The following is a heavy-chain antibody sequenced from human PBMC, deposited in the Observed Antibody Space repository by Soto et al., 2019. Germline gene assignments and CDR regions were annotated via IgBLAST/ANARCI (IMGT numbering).Heavy chain of an antibody. CDR1: GFTFSSYA. CDR3: AKDGVAAAGPEYFDS. V-gene: IGHV3-23*01. D-gene: IGHD6-13*01. CDR2: ISGSGGST. J-gene: IGHJ4*02. Sequence: EVQLLESGGGLVQPGGSLRLSCAASGFTFSSYAMSWVRQAPGKGLEWVSAISGSGGSTYYADSVKGRFTISRDNSNNTLYLQMNSLRAEDTAVYYCAKDGVAAAGPEYFDSWRQGTLVTVSS.